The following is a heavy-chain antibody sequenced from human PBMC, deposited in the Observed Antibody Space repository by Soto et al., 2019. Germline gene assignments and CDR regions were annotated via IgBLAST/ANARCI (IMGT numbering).Heavy chain of an antibody. Sequence: EVQLVESGGGLVKPGGSLRLSCAASGFTFSSYSMNWVRQAPGKGLEWVSSISSSSSYIYYADSVKGRFTISRDNAKNSLYLKMNCLRAEDTAVYYCARATRGYSSPAEGIDYWGQGTLVTVSS. D-gene: IGHD6-13*01. CDR1: GFTFSSYS. V-gene: IGHV3-21*01. CDR2: ISSSSSYI. CDR3: ARATRGYSSPAEGIDY. J-gene: IGHJ4*02.